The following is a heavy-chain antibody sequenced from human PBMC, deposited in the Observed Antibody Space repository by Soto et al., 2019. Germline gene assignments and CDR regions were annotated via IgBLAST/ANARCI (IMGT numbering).Heavy chain of an antibody. D-gene: IGHD3-22*01. CDR1: GFTFSSYG. CDR3: ANIHDSSGYLDYYYYYGMDV. V-gene: IGHV3-30*18. Sequence: VGSLRLSCAASGFTFSSYGMHWVRQAPGKGLEWVAVISYDGSNKYYADSVKGRFTISRDNSKNTLYLQMNSLRAEDTAVYYCANIHDSSGYLDYYYYYGMDVWGQGTTVTVSS. J-gene: IGHJ6*02. CDR2: ISYDGSNK.